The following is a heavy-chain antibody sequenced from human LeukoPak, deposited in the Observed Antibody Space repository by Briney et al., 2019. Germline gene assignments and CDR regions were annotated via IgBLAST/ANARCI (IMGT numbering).Heavy chain of an antibody. CDR2: IWYDGSNK. J-gene: IGHJ4*02. V-gene: IGHV3-33*01. CDR1: GFTFSSYG. Sequence: GGSLRLSCAASGFTFSSYGMHWVRQAPGKGLEWVAVIWYDGSNKYYADSVKGRFTISRDNSKNTLYLQMNSLRAEDTAVYYCARDGLPGLSRIVGATGLDYWGQGTLVTVSS. D-gene: IGHD1-26*01. CDR3: ARDGLPGLSRIVGATGLDY.